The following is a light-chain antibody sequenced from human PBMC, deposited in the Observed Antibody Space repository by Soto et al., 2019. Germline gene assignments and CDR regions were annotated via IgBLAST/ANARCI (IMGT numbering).Light chain of an antibody. V-gene: IGKV1-5*03. Sequence: DIQVTQSPSTLSASVGDRVTITCRASQSISSWLAWYQQKPGKAPKLLIYEASSLQSGVPSRFSGSGSGTEFTLTISSLQPDDLATDYCQQYNRSPLTFGGGTKVEIK. CDR3: QQYNRSPLT. CDR1: QSISSW. CDR2: EAS. J-gene: IGKJ4*01.